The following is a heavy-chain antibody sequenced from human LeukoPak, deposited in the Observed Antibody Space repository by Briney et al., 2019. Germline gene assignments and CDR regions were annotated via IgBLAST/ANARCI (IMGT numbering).Heavy chain of an antibody. Sequence: GGSLRLSCAASGFILSDYNMNWVRQAPGKGLEWVSFISISGTYITYADSLKGRFTISRDNAKNSLYLQMNSLRAEDTAVYYCERDLSATARAYDYWGHGTLVTVSS. CDR1: GFILSDYN. CDR3: ERDLSATARAYDY. D-gene: IGHD1-26*01. CDR2: ISISGTYI. J-gene: IGHJ4*01. V-gene: IGHV3-21*01.